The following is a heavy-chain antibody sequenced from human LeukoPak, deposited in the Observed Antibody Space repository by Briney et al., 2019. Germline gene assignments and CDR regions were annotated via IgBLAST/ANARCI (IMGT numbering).Heavy chain of an antibody. CDR1: GYTLTELS. V-gene: IGHV1-24*01. D-gene: IGHD5-12*01. Sequence: ASVKVSCKVSGYTLTELSMHWVRQAPGKGLEWMGGFDPEDGETIYAQKFQGRVTMTEDTSTDTAYMELSSLRSEDAAVYYCATDPSSGYDTDYWGQGTLVTVSS. CDR2: FDPEDGET. J-gene: IGHJ4*02. CDR3: ATDPSSGYDTDY.